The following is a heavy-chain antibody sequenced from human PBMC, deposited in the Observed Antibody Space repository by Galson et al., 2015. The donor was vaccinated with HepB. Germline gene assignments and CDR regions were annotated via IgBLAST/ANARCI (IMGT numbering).Heavy chain of an antibody. D-gene: IGHD3-16*01. V-gene: IGHV3-30-3*02. Sequence: SLRLSCAASGFTFSSYLTHWVRQAPGKGLEWVAAIPYDGAKKNYADSVMGRFTISRDNSKNTLYLQMNSLRAEDTAVYYCVKEGAWFGGDWFDPWGQGTLVIVS. CDR1: GFTFSSYL. J-gene: IGHJ5*02. CDR3: VKEGAWFGGDWFDP. CDR2: IPYDGAKK.